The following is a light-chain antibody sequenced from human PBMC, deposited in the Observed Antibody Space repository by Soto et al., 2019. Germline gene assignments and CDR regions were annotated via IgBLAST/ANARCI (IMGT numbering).Light chain of an antibody. CDR2: GAS. CDR3: HQYNSWPPGT. Sequence: EIVMTQSPATLSVSPGERATLSCRASQSVSSNLAWYQQKPGQAPRLLIYGASTRATGIPARFSGSGSGTEFTLTISSLQSEDFALYYCHQYNSWPPGTFGQGTKVHIK. J-gene: IGKJ2*01. CDR1: QSVSSN. V-gene: IGKV3-15*01.